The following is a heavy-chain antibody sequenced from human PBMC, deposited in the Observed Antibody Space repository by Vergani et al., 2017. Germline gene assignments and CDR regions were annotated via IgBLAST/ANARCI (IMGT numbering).Heavy chain of an antibody. D-gene: IGHD6-19*01. V-gene: IGHV4-34*01. CDR2: INHSGST. J-gene: IGHJ4*02. CDR3: ARGIYIAVAAFDY. CDR1: GGSFSGYY. Sequence: QVQLQQWGAGLLKPSETLSLTCAVYGGSFSGYYWSWIRQPPGKGLEWIGEINHSGSTNYNPSLKSRVTISVDTSKNQFSLKLSSVTAADTAVYYCARGIYIAVAAFDYWGQGTLVTVSS.